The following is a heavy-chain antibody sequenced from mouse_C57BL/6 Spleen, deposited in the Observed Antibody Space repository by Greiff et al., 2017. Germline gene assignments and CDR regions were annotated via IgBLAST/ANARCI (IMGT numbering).Heavy chain of an antibody. CDR3: ARGSYYLDY. J-gene: IGHJ2*02. V-gene: IGHV5-17*01. CDR1: GFTFSGYG. CDR2: ISSGSSTI. D-gene: IGHD1-1*02. Sequence: EVKLVESGGGLVKPGGSLKLSCAASGFTFSGYGMHWVRQAPEQGLEWVAYISSGSSTIYYADTGKGRFTFSRSNAKTTLFLQLASLRSDGTAMYYCARGSYYLDYWGQGTSLTVSS.